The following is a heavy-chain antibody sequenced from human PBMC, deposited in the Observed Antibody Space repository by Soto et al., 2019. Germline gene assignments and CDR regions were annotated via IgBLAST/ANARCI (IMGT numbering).Heavy chain of an antibody. V-gene: IGHV4-34*01. CDR2: INHSGST. Sequence: SETLSLTCAVYGGSFSGYYWSWTRQPPGKGLEWIGEINHSGSTNYNPSLKSRVTISVDTSKNQFSLKLSSVTAADTAVYYCARYYYGSGTLSWWFDPWGQGTLVTVSS. J-gene: IGHJ5*02. CDR3: ARYYYGSGTLSWWFDP. D-gene: IGHD3-10*01. CDR1: GGSFSGYY.